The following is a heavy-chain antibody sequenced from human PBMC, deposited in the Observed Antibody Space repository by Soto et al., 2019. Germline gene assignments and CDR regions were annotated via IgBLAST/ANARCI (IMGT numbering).Heavy chain of an antibody. CDR3: ARDLAAAGPFDC. J-gene: IGHJ4*02. D-gene: IGHD6-13*01. V-gene: IGHV1-18*01. Sequence: QVQLVQSGAEVKKPGASVKVSCKASGYTFTNYAFSWVRQAPGQGLEWMGWISAYNGNTNYPQKLQGRVTMNTDTSTSTAYMELRSLRSDDTAVYYCARDLAAAGPFDCWGQGTLVTVSS. CDR2: ISAYNGNT. CDR1: GYTFTNYA.